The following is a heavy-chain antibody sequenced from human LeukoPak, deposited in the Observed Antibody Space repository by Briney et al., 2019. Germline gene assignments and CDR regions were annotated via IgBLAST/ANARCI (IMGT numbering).Heavy chain of an antibody. Sequence: PSETLSLTCTVSGGSISSYNWNWIRQPPGKGLEWIGYISESGSTNYNSSLENRATLSLDTSKNEISSNLRSATVADTAVYYCARQDALGKYPPPYYMDVWGKGTTVIVS. CDR1: GGSISSYN. V-gene: IGHV4-59*08. CDR2: ISESGST. CDR3: ARQDALGKYPPPYYMDV. J-gene: IGHJ6*03. D-gene: IGHD3-16*01.